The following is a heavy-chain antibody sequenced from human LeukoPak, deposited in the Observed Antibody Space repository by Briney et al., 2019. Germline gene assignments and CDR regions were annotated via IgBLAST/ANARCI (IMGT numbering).Heavy chain of an antibody. Sequence: SGTQSLTCGVSGGSISNTNWWTWVRQPPGKGLEWIGEVDLLGRTNYNPSLKSRVAISVDKSENHISLWLTSVTAADTAVYYCAREGGPYRPLDYSGQGTLVTVSS. V-gene: IGHV4-4*02. CDR3: AREGGPYRPLDY. J-gene: IGHJ4*02. CDR1: GGSISNTNW. CDR2: VDLLGRT.